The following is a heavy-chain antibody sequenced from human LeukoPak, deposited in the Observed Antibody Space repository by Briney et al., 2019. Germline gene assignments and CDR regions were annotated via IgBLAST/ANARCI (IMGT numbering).Heavy chain of an antibody. D-gene: IGHD2-15*01. CDR1: AFSFSTYA. CDR3: AKGLRARGCSGGSCYSISVPFDY. V-gene: IGHV3-23*01. J-gene: IGHJ4*02. Sequence: PGGSLRLSCAASAFSFSTYAMSWVRQAPGKGLEWVSTISNGGGSKYYADSVKGRFTISRDNSKNTLYLQMNSLRAADTAVYYCAKGLRARGCSGGSCYSISVPFDYWGQGTLVTVSS. CDR2: ISNGGGSK.